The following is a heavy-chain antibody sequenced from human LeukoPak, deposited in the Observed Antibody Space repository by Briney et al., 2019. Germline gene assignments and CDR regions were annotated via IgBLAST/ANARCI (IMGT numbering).Heavy chain of an antibody. CDR1: GFTVSSNY. V-gene: IGHV3-66*01. J-gene: IGHJ3*02. Sequence: GGSLRLSCAASGFTVSSNYMSWVRQAPGKGLEWVSIIYSRGSTYYADSVRGRFTISRDNSKNTLYLQMNSLRAEDTAVYYCARAGNSVAFDIWGQGTMVTVSS. CDR3: ARAGNSVAFDI. D-gene: IGHD4-23*01. CDR2: IYSRGST.